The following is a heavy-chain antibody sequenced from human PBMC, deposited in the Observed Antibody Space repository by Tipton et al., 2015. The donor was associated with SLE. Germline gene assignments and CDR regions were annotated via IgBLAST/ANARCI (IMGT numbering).Heavy chain of an antibody. D-gene: IGHD2-15*01. CDR3: VKGSGGSCSGVRCYPFDY. CDR1: GFTFSSYD. J-gene: IGHJ4*02. CDR2: IRYDGSSE. V-gene: IGHV3-30*02. Sequence: QLVQSGGGVVQPGGSLTLSCAASGFTFSSYDMDWVRQTPGKGLEWVAFIRYDGSSEYYADSVKGRFTIGRDKPKNTLYLQMNSLRADDTAVYYCVKGSGGSCSGVRCYPFDYWGQGTQVTVSS.